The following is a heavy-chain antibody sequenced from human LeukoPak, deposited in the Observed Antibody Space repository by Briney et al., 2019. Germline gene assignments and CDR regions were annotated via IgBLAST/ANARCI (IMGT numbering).Heavy chain of an antibody. CDR3: ARRGNSGYDSFDY. V-gene: IGHV1-2*06. J-gene: IGHJ4*02. CDR1: GYTLTDYY. CDR2: INPNSGGT. Sequence: ASVKVSCKASGYTLTDYYMHWVRQAPGQGLEWMGRINPNSGGTNYAQKFQGRVTMTRDTSISTVYMELSRLRSDDTAVYYCARRGNSGYDSFDYWGQGTLVTVSS. D-gene: IGHD5-12*01.